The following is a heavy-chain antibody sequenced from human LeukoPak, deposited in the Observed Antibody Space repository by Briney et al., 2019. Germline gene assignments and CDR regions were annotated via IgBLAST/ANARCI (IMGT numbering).Heavy chain of an antibody. CDR2: ISSSSSYI. CDR3: ARDWRYYYGSGSYPSWEPSGYYGMDV. J-gene: IGHJ6*02. V-gene: IGHV3-21*01. Sequence: PGGSLRLSCAASGFTFSIYAMNWVRQAPGKGLEWVSSISSSSSYIYYADSVKGRFTISRDNAKNSLYLQMNSLRAEDTAVYYWARDWRYYYGSGSYPSWEPSGYYGMDVWGQGTTVTVSS. CDR1: GFTFSIYA. D-gene: IGHD3-10*01.